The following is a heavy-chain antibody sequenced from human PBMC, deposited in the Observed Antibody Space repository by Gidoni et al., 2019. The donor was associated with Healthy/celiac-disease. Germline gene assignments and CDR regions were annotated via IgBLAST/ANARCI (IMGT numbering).Heavy chain of an antibody. D-gene: IGHD2-2*01. CDR1: GGTFSSYA. V-gene: IGHV1-69*04. J-gene: IGHJ4*02. CDR3: ARFSQNGYCSSTSCVDY. Sequence: QVQLVQSGAEVKKPGSSVKVSCKASGGTFSSYAISWVRQAPGQGLEWMGRIIPILGIANYAQKFQGRVTITADKSTSTAYMELSSLRSEDTAVYYCARFSQNGYCSSTSCVDYWGQGTLVTVSS. CDR2: IIPILGIA.